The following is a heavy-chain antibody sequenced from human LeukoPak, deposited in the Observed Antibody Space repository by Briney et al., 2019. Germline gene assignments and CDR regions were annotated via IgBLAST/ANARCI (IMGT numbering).Heavy chain of an antibody. V-gene: IGHV3-7*01. CDR2: IKQDGSEK. J-gene: IGHJ4*02. CDR3: ARLEGYYDFWSGYQSGPFDY. Sequence: GGSLRLSCAASGVTFKNYAMSWVRQAPGKGLEWVANIKQDGSEKFYVDSVKGRFTISRDNAKNSLYLQMNSLRAEDTAVYYCARLEGYYDFWSGYQSGPFDYWGQGTLVTVSS. CDR1: GVTFKNYA. D-gene: IGHD3-3*01.